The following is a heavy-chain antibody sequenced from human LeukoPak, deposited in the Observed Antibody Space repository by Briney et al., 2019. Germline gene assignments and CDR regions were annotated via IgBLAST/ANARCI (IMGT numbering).Heavy chain of an antibody. D-gene: IGHD3-3*01. Sequence: PGGSLRLSCAASGFTFSSYAMSWVRQAPGKGLEWVSAISGSGGSTYYADSVKGRFTISRDNSKNTLYLQMNSLRAEDTAVYYCAKVDYDFWSGYSLFDNWGQGTLVTVSS. J-gene: IGHJ4*02. CDR3: AKVDYDFWSGYSLFDN. CDR1: GFTFSSYA. V-gene: IGHV3-23*01. CDR2: ISGSGGST.